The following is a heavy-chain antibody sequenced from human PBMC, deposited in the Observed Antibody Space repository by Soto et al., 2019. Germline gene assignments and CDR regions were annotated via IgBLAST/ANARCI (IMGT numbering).Heavy chain of an antibody. D-gene: IGHD2-15*01. Sequence: GGSLRLSCAASGFTFSSYWMHWVRQAPGKGLVKVSRINSDGSITGYADSVMGRFTISRDNAKNTLYLQMNSLRAEDTAVYFCARDQGYCSGGSCYVAGYWGQGTLVTVSS. CDR2: INSDGSIT. CDR3: ARDQGYCSGGSCYVAGY. J-gene: IGHJ4*02. V-gene: IGHV3-74*01. CDR1: GFTFSSYW.